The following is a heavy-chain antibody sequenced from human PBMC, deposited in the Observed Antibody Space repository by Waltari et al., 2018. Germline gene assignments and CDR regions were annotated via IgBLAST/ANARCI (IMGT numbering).Heavy chain of an antibody. D-gene: IGHD6-6*01. CDR1: GYSFTSYW. J-gene: IGHJ4*02. CDR2: VLPSNSNT. CDR3: ATYSIGSDY. V-gene: IGHV5-51*01. Sequence: EVQLVQSGAEVRRPGESLTISCKASGYSFTSYWIGCVRQWPGNGLQWMGIVLPSNSNTRYSPSFQGQVTITADKSITTAYLQLSGLRASDTAMYYCATYSIGSDYWGQGTLVTVSS.